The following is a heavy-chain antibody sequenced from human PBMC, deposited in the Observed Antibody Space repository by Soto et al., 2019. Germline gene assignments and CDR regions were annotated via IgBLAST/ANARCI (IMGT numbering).Heavy chain of an antibody. CDR3: AKSFCSSSSCFFLWVDP. J-gene: IGHJ5*02. D-gene: IGHD2-2*01. V-gene: IGHV3-23*04. CDR1: GFTFSEYA. Sequence: EVQLVESGGGLVQPGGSLRLSCAASGFTFSEYAMSWVRQAPGKGLEWLSLISGTGVPTLYAGSVKGRFSVSRDNSKNTLFLEMNELRVDDTARYDCAKSFCSSSSCFFLWVDPWGPGTLVTVSS. CDR2: ISGTGVPT.